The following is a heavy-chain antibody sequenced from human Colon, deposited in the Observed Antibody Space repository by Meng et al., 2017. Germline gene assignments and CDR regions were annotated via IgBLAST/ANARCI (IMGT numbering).Heavy chain of an antibody. CDR3: TRGLGSSPLDP. CDR2: ISSTGNPI. D-gene: IGHD6-13*01. V-gene: IGHV3-11*01. CDR1: GFTFSDDY. J-gene: IGHJ5*02. Sequence: GGSLRLSCAASGFTFSDDYMSWIRQAPGKGLEWVSYISSTGNPIYYADSVKGRFTISRDNAKNSLYLQMSSLRAEDTAVYYCTRGLGSSPLDPWGQGTLVTVSS.